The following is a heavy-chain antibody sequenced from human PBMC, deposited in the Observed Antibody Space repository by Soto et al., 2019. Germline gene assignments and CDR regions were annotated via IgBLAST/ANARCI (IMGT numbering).Heavy chain of an antibody. CDR1: GGTFNTYG. Sequence: QVQLVQSGAEVKKPGSSVKVSCKASGGTFNTYGITWVRQALGQGLEWMGVIIPLFGTPTYAQNFQGRISITADESSSTAYMELSSLRSHDTAVYYCAREGTSIVGTTYDYYYGLDVWGQGTTVTVSS. J-gene: IGHJ6*02. CDR3: AREGTSIVGTTYDYYYGLDV. CDR2: IIPLFGTP. V-gene: IGHV1-69*01. D-gene: IGHD1-26*01.